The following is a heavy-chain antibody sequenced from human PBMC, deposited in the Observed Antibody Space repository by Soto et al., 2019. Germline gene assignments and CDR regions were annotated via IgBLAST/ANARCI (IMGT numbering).Heavy chain of an antibody. CDR3: ARDHLVHDILTGYYYYYDMDV. CDR2: ISSSGSTI. Sequence: GGSLRLSCAASGFTFSDYYMSWIRQAPGKGLEWVSYISSSGSTIYYADSVKGRFTISRDNAKNSLYLQMNSLRAEDLAVYYCARDHLVHDILTGYYYYYDMDVWGKGTTVTVSS. V-gene: IGHV3-11*01. J-gene: IGHJ6*03. CDR1: GFTFSDYY. D-gene: IGHD3-9*01.